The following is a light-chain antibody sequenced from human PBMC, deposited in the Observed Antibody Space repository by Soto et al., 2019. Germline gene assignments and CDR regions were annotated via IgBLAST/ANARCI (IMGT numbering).Light chain of an antibody. Sequence: DIQMTQSPSTLSANVRDKVTNNCRARQSNNNWLAWYQQKPGKAPKLLIYDASSLESGVPSRFSGSGSGTEFTLTISSLQPDDFATYYCQQYNSYSWTFGQGTKVDIK. J-gene: IGKJ1*01. V-gene: IGKV1-5*01. CDR3: QQYNSYSWT. CDR2: DAS. CDR1: QSNNNW.